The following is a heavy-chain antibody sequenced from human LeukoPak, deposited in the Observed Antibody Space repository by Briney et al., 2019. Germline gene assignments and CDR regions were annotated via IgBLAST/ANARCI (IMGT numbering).Heavy chain of an antibody. V-gene: IGHV3-74*01. Sequence: GGSLRLSCAASGLSFNGFWMHWVRQPPGKGLVWVSRINNDGSSPTYADFVKGRFTISRDNARNMVYLQMNSLRADDTAVYYCARDLPHNWFDPWGQGTLVTVSS. CDR2: INNDGSSP. CDR1: GLSFNGFW. CDR3: ARDLPHNWFDP. J-gene: IGHJ5*02.